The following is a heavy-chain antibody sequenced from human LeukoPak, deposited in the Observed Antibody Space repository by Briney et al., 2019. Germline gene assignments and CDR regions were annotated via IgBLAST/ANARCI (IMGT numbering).Heavy chain of an antibody. CDR2: IYYSGST. CDR1: GGSINSYY. D-gene: IGHD5-12*01. Sequence: PSETLSLTCTVSGGSINSYYWSWIRQPPGEGLEWVGYIYYSGSTNYNPSLRSRVTISLDTSKNQFSQKLSSVTAADTAVYYCARQNGGYDLGPLDYWGQGTLVTVSS. J-gene: IGHJ4*02. V-gene: IGHV4-59*08. CDR3: ARQNGGYDLGPLDY.